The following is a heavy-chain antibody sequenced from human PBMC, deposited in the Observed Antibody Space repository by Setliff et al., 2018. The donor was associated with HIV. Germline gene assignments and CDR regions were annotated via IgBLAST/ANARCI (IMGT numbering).Heavy chain of an antibody. V-gene: IGHV4-38-2*02. J-gene: IGHJ5*02. CDR2: IYHSGST. CDR1: GYSISSGYY. D-gene: IGHD6-13*01. CDR3: AREERIAAAGA. Sequence: SETLSLTCTVSGYSISSGYYWGWIRQPPGKGLEWIGSIYHSGSTYYNPSLKSRVTISVDTSKNQFSLKLSSVTAADTAVYYCAREERIAAAGAWGQGTLVTVSS.